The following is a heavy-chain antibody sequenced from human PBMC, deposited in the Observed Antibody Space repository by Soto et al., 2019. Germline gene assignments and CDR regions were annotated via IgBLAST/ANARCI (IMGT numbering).Heavy chain of an antibody. J-gene: IGHJ4*02. CDR2: INGYSVTT. D-gene: IGHD6-19*01. CDR3: ARKMSGWPKFDW. V-gene: IGHV1-18*04. Sequence: QVQLVQSAAELKKPGASVNVSCMTSGYTFTTYDITWVRQAPGQGLEWMGWINGYSVTTDYAQKFQGRVTMTTDTSRGIAFMELSRLNFDDTGVYFCARKMSGWPKFDWWGQGTLVTVSS. CDR1: GYTFTTYD.